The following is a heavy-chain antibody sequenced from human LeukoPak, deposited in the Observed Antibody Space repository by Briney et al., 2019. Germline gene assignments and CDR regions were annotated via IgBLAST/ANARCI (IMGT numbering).Heavy chain of an antibody. CDR1: GFTFSSYS. J-gene: IGHJ4*02. CDR2: ISSSSSYI. Sequence: GGSLRLPCAASGFTFSSYSMNWVRQAPGKGLEWVSSISSSSSYIYYADSVKGRFTISRDNAKNSLYLQMNSLRAEDTAVYYCARGYFDWGVVDYWGQGTLVTVSS. CDR3: ARGYFDWGVVDY. V-gene: IGHV3-21*01. D-gene: IGHD3-9*01.